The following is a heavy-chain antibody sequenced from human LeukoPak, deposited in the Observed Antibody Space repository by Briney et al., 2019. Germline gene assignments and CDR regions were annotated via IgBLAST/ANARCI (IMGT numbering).Heavy chain of an antibody. J-gene: IGHJ4*02. V-gene: IGHV4-59*01. CDR1: GGSTSSYY. D-gene: IGHD3-22*01. CDR2: IYYNGST. Sequence: SETLSLTCTVSGGSTSSYYWSWIRQPPGKGLEWIGYIYYNGSTNYNPSLKSRVTISVDTSKNQFSLKLSSVTAADTAVYHCARDGAYYYDSSGYYYTYFDYWGQGTLVTVSS. CDR3: ARDGAYYYDSSGYYYTYFDY.